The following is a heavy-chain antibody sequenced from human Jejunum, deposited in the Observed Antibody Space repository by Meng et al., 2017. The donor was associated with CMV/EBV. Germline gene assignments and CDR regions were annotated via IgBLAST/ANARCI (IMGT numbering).Heavy chain of an antibody. J-gene: IGHJ4*02. Sequence: VSCKASGYTFNKYDISWVRQAPGKGLEWMGSMTPKSGNTVYAQKFQGRVTMTWDTSTTTAYMELSSLRSEDTAMYYCARGLDLPYWGQGTLVTVSS. V-gene: IGHV1-8*01. CDR1: GYTFNKYD. CDR2: MTPKSGNT. CDR3: ARGLDLPY.